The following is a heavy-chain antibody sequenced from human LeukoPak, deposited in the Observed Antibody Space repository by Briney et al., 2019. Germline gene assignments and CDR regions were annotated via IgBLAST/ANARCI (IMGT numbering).Heavy chain of an antibody. CDR2: ISYTGST. V-gene: IGHV4-59*01. Sequence: SETLSLTCTVSGGSISPYSWSWSRQPPGKGLEWIGYISYTGSTNYNPSLKSRVTISVDTSKNQFSLQLTSVTAADTAVYYCARDDYRGVTNFDPWGQGTLVTVSS. D-gene: IGHD3-10*01. CDR3: ARDDYRGVTNFDP. J-gene: IGHJ5*02. CDR1: GGSISPYS.